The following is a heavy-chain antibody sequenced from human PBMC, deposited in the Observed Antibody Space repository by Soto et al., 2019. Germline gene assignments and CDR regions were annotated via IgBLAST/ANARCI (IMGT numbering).Heavy chain of an antibody. D-gene: IGHD3-22*01. V-gene: IGHV1-69*06. Sequence: QVRLVQSEAEVKKAGSSVKVSCKASGGTFISDAVTWVRQAPGQGLEWMGGVIPMFPKANYAQKFQGRATIPADKSTSTVYMELHSLKSEDTAVYYCARGHSDSSGPGYLDSWGQITLVTV. CDR3: ARGHSDSSGPGYLDS. CDR1: GGTFISDA. CDR2: VIPMFPKA. J-gene: IGHJ4*02.